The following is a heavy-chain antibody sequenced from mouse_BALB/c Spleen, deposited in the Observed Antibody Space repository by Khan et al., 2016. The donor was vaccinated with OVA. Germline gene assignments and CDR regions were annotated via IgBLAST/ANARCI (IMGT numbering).Heavy chain of an antibody. Sequence: QVQLKESGPGLVAPSQSLSITCTVSGFSLSRYNIHWVRQPPGKGLEWLGMIWGGGITDYNSVLKSRLSISKDNSKRQVFLKMNSLQTDDTAMYYCARTYYRYDGYYAVDYWGQGTSVTVSS. V-gene: IGHV2-6-4*01. CDR2: IWGGGIT. D-gene: IGHD2-14*01. CDR1: GFSLSRYN. CDR3: ARTYYRYDGYYAVDY. J-gene: IGHJ4*01.